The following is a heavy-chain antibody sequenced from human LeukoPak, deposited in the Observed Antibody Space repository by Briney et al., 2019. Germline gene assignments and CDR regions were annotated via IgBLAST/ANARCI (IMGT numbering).Heavy chain of an antibody. CDR1: GLTVSSNY. V-gene: IGHV3-66*04. CDR3: ARRHYDRTGYYYVD. J-gene: IGHJ4*02. D-gene: IGHD3-22*01. CDR2: MFTNGDT. Sequence: LTLSCAASGLTVSSNYMSSVRHAPGKGLEWGSVMFTNGDTNYADSVKGRFTTSRDSFKNTLYLQMSSLRAEDTAVYFCARRHYDRTGYYYVDWGQGTLVTVSS.